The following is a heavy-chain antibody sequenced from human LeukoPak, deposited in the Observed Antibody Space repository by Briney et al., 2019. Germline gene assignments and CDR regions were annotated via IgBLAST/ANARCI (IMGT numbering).Heavy chain of an antibody. J-gene: IGHJ3*02. Sequence: SETLSLICSVSVGSINSHYWIWIRQPAGKALEWIGHIYPRARTNYNPSRKSRVTMSVDTSKYQFSLELSAVTAADTAVYYCARDLPRNRITIVRDDAFDIWGQGTMVSVSS. D-gene: IGHD3-10*01. CDR3: ARDLPRNRITIVRDDAFDI. CDR2: IYPRART. V-gene: IGHV4-4*07. CDR1: VGSINSHY.